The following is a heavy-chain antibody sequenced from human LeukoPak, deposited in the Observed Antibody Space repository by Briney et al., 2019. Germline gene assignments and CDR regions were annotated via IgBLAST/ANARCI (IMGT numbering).Heavy chain of an antibody. CDR2: INPNSGGT. V-gene: IGHV1-2*04. D-gene: IGHD6-13*01. Sequence: ASVKVSCKASGYTFTGYYMHWVRQAPGQGLEWMGWINPNSGGTNYAQKFQGWVTMTRDTSISTAYMELSRLRSDDTAVYYCARDRAGAAAGTRPEYFQQWGQGTLVTVSS. CDR1: GYTFTGYY. CDR3: ARDRAGAAAGTRPEYFQQ. J-gene: IGHJ1*01.